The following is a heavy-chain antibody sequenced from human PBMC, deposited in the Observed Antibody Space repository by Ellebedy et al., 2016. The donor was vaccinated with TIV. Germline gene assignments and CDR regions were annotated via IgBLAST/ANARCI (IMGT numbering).Heavy chain of an antibody. V-gene: IGHV3-74*01. Sequence: GESLKISCAASGFTFSNYWMHWVRQAPGKGLVWVSRVRGDGIVTYYADSVKGRFTISRDNSKNTLYLQMNSLRAEDTAVYYCARDAAGNGGKLDYWGQGALVTVSS. D-gene: IGHD4-23*01. CDR1: GFTFSNYW. CDR3: ARDAAGNGGKLDY. CDR2: VRGDGIVT. J-gene: IGHJ4*02.